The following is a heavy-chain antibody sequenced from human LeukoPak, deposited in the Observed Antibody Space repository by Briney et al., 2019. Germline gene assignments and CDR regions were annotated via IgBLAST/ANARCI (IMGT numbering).Heavy chain of an antibody. Sequence: PGGSLRLSCAASGFTFSDYYMSWIRQAPGKGLEWVSYISSSGSTIYYADSVKGRFTISRDNAKNSLYLQMNSLRAEVTAVYYCAREAVAGTYYFDYWGQGTLVTVSS. D-gene: IGHD6-19*01. V-gene: IGHV3-11*01. CDR1: GFTFSDYY. CDR2: ISSSGSTI. CDR3: AREAVAGTYYFDY. J-gene: IGHJ4*02.